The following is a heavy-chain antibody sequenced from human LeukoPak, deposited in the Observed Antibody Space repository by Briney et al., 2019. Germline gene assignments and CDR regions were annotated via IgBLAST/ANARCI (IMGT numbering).Heavy chain of an antibody. CDR1: GYTFTSYD. CDR2: MNPNSGNT. D-gene: IGHD3-10*01. Sequence: ASVKVSCKASGYTFTSYDINWVRQATGQGLEWMGWMNPNSGNTGYAQKFQGRVTMTRNTSISTAYMELSSLRSEDTAVYYCARGRGRITMVRVVIMFDYWGQGTLVTVSS. CDR3: ARGRGRITMVRVVIMFDY. V-gene: IGHV1-8*01. J-gene: IGHJ4*02.